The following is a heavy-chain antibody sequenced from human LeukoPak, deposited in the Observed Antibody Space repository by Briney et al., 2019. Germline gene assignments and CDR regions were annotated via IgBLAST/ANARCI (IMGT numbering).Heavy chain of an antibody. J-gene: IGHJ5*02. Sequence: SQTLSLTCTVTGGSISSGDYYWSWIRQPPGKGLEWIAYMYYSGSTYYNPSLKSRVTMSADTSKNQLSLKLSSVTAADTAVYYCARPYYYDSRIDPWGQGILVTVSS. CDR3: ARPYYYDSRIDP. CDR1: GGSISSGDYY. D-gene: IGHD3-22*01. V-gene: IGHV4-30-4*01. CDR2: MYYSGST.